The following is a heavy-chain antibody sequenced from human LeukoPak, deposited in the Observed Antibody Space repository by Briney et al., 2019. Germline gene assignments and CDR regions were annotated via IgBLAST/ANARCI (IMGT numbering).Heavy chain of an antibody. CDR2: ISSSGSTI. Sequence: GGSLRLSCAASGFTFSSYEMNWVRQASGKGLEWVSYISSSGSTIYYADSVKGRFTISRDNAKNSLYLQMNSLRVEDTAVYYCARYSSGWTASYNWFDPWGQGTLVTVSS. CDR1: GFTFSSYE. CDR3: ARYSSGWTASYNWFDP. J-gene: IGHJ5*02. D-gene: IGHD6-19*01. V-gene: IGHV3-48*03.